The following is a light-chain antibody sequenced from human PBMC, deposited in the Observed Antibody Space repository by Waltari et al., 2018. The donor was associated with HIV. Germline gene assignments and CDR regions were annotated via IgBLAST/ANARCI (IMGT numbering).Light chain of an antibody. J-gene: IGLJ1*01. CDR1: SSDVGGYNY. CDR3: SSYAGSDSPYV. V-gene: IGLV2-8*01. Sequence: QSALTQPPSASGSPGQSVTIFCTGTSSDVGGYNYVSWYQQHPDKAPKLIIFEVNKRPSGVPDRFSGSKSGNTASLTVSGLQADDEADYYCSSYAGSDSPYVFGSGTTVTVL. CDR2: EVN.